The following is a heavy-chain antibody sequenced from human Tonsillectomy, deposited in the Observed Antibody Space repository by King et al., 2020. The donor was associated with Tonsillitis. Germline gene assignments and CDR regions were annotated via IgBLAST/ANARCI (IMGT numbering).Heavy chain of an antibody. CDR1: GYTFTGYY. D-gene: IGHD1-26*01. CDR2: INPSGGST. Sequence: QLVQSGAEVKGTGASVKVSCKASGYTFTGYYMHWVRQAPGQGLEWMGIINPSGGSTTYAQKFQGRVTMTRDTSTSTDYMELSSLRSEDTAVYFCTRRGPVGAMDYGGQGTLVTVSS. J-gene: IGHJ4*02. V-gene: IGHV1-46*03. CDR3: TRRGPVGAMDY.